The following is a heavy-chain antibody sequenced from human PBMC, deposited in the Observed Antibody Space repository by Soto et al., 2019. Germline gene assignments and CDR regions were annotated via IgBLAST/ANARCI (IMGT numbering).Heavy chain of an antibody. V-gene: IGHV3-21*01. CDR2: ISSSSSYI. Sequence: GGSLRLSCAASGFTFSSYSMNWVRQAPGKGLEWVSSISSSSSYIYYADSVKGRFTISRDNAKNSLYLQMNSLRAEDTAVYYCARESLTTVTPYYYYYGMDVWGQGTTVTVSS. D-gene: IGHD4-4*01. J-gene: IGHJ6*02. CDR3: ARESLTTVTPYYYYYGMDV. CDR1: GFTFSSYS.